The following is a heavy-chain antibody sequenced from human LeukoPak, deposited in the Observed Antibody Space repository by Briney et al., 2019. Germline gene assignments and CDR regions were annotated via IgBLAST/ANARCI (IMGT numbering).Heavy chain of an antibody. CDR3: AKVFDSSGYYYFDY. CDR1: GFTFSSYA. V-gene: IGHV3-23*01. D-gene: IGHD3-22*01. CDR2: ISGSGGST. Sequence: GGSLRLSCAASGFTFSSYAMSWVRQVPGKGLEWVSAISGSGGSTYYADSVKGRFTISRDNSKNTLYLQMNSLRAEDTAVYYCAKVFDSSGYYYFDYWGQGTLVTVSS. J-gene: IGHJ4*02.